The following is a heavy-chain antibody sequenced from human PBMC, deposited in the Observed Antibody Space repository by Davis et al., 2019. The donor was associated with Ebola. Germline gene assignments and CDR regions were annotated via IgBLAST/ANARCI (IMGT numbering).Heavy chain of an antibody. CDR2: IYPGDSDT. Sequence: GESLKISCKGSGYSFTSYSIGWVRQMPGKGLEWMGIIYPGDSDTRYSPSFQGHVTISADKSISTAYLQWSSLKASDTAIYYCARGTNGYNPGGYFDSWGQGTLVTVSS. J-gene: IGHJ4*02. V-gene: IGHV5-51*01. D-gene: IGHD5-24*01. CDR3: ARGTNGYNPGGYFDS. CDR1: GYSFTSYS.